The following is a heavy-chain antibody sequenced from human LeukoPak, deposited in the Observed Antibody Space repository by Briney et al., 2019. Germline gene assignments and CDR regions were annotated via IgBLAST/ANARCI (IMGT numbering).Heavy chain of an antibody. Sequence: SETQSLTCTVSGGSVSTYHWGWIRQPPGKGLEWIGYSYYTGSTNYNPSLTGRVTISVDMSKNQFSLKLISVTAADTAVYHCARVRGGYDAIDHWGQGTLVTVSS. CDR2: SYYTGST. J-gene: IGHJ4*02. CDR3: ARVRGGYDAIDH. D-gene: IGHD5-12*01. CDR1: GGSVSTYH. V-gene: IGHV4-59*02.